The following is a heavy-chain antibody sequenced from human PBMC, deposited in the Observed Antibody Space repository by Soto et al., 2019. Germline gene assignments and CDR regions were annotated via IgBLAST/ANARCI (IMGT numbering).Heavy chain of an antibody. CDR3: ARDRVHSSSWYGRPNNYYYYGMDV. Sequence: SETLSLTCAVYGGSFSGYYWSWIRQPPGKGLEWIGEINHSGSTNYNPSLKSRVTISVDTSKNQFSLKLSSVTAADTAVYYCARDRVHSSSWYGRPNNYYYYGMDVWGQGTTVTVSS. D-gene: IGHD6-13*01. CDR1: GGSFSGYY. J-gene: IGHJ6*02. CDR2: INHSGST. V-gene: IGHV4-34*01.